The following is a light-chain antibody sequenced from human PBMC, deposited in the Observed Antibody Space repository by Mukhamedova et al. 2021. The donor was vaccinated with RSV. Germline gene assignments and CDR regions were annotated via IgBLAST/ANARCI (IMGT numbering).Light chain of an antibody. CDR2: NAS. J-gene: IGKJ1*01. CDR3: EQYNHYPWT. CDR1: QSVSSW. Sequence: SQSVSSWLAWYQQKPGKAPNVLIYNASNLESGVPSSFSGSGSGTQFTLTITILQPDDFATYYCEQYNHYPWTFCQGTKVEIK. V-gene: IGKV1-5*03.